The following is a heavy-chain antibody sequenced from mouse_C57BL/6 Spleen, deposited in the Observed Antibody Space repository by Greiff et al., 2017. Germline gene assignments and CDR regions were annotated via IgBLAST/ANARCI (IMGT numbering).Heavy chain of an antibody. CDR3: ARVSSYRYFDY. CDR2: IDPSDSYT. Sequence: QVQLKQPGAELVMPGASVKLSCKASGYTFTSYWMHWVKQRPGQGLEWIGEIDPSDSYTNYNQKFKGKSTLTVDKSSSTAYMQLSSLTSEDSAVYYCARVSSYRYFDYWGQGTTLTVSS. CDR1: GYTFTSYW. V-gene: IGHV1-69*01. J-gene: IGHJ2*01. D-gene: IGHD1-1*01.